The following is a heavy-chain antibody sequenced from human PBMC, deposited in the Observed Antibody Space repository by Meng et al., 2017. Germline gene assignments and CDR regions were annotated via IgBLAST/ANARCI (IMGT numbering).Heavy chain of an antibody. J-gene: IGHJ4*02. D-gene: IGHD3-10*01. CDR1: GGTFSSYT. CDR3: ARDYGSGSYAY. Sequence: SVKVSCKASGGTFSSYTISWVRQAPGQGLEWMGRIIPILGIANYAQKFQGRVTITADKSTGTAYMELSSLRSEDTAVYYCARDYGSGSYAYWGQGTLVTVSS. V-gene: IGHV1-69*04. CDR2: IIPILGIA.